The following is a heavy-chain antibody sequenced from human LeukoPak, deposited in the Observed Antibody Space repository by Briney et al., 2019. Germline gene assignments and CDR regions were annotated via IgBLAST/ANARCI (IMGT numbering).Heavy chain of an antibody. D-gene: IGHD5-24*01. CDR3: ARDGRRVFDY. CDR1: GFTFSSYA. J-gene: IGHJ4*02. Sequence: PGGSLRLSCAASGFTFSSYAMHWVRQAPGKGLERVAVISYDGSTKYYADSVKGRFTISRDNSKNTLYLQMNSLRAEDTAVYYCARDGRRVFDYWGQGTLVTVSS. CDR2: ISYDGSTK. V-gene: IGHV3-30*04.